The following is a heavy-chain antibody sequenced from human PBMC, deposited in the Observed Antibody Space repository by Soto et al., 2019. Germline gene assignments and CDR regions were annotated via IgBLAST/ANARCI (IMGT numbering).Heavy chain of an antibody. CDR3: ARGEGDPYYFDY. CDR2: VSYDGSNK. V-gene: IGHV3-30-3*01. CDR1: GFPFSSYA. D-gene: IGHD2-21*02. Sequence: QVQLVESGGGVVQPGRSLRLSCAASGFPFSSYAMHWVRQAPGKGLEWVAVVSYDGSNKYYADSVKGRFTISRDNSKNKLYLQMNSLRVDDTTVYYSARGEGDPYYFDYWRQGTLVTVSS. J-gene: IGHJ4*02.